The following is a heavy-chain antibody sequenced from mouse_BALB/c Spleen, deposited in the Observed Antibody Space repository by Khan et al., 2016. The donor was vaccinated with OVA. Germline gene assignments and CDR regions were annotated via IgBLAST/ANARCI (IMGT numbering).Heavy chain of an antibody. CDR2: ILPGSDNT. V-gene: IGHV1-9*01. CDR3: ARKGILPLLRLPLAMDY. J-gene: IGHJ4*01. Sequence: QVQLQQAGAELMKPGASVKMSCKATGYTFSNYWIEWVKQRPGHGLEWIGEILPGSDNTKYNEKFKDKATFTAVTSSNTAYMQLSSLTSEDSAVYYCARKGILPLLRLPLAMDYWGQGTSLTVSS. CDR1: GYTFSNYW. D-gene: IGHD1-2*01.